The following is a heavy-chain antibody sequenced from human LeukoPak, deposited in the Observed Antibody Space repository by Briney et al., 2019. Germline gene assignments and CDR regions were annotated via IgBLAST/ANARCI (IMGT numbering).Heavy chain of an antibody. CDR1: GGLISSYY. Sequence: SETLSLTCTVSGGLISSYYWSWIRQPPGKGLEWTGYIYYSGSTKYNPSLKSRVTISVDTSKNQFSLKLTSVTAADTAEYYCARAPPSAAGYYSGMDVWGQGTAVTVSS. CDR2: IYYSGST. D-gene: IGHD6-13*01. V-gene: IGHV4-59*01. J-gene: IGHJ6*02. CDR3: ARAPPSAAGYYSGMDV.